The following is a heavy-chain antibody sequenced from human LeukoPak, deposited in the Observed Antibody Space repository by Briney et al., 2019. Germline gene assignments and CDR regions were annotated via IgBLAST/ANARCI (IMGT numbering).Heavy chain of an antibody. CDR1: GFTFSSYG. D-gene: IGHD3-3*01. Sequence: PGRSLRLSCAASGFTFSSYGMHWVRQAPGKGLEWVAVIWYDGSNKYYADSVKGRFTISRDNSKNALYLQMNSLRAEDTAVYYCARGFLEWLLYNYYYGMDAWGQGTTVTVSS. CDR2: IWYDGSNK. CDR3: ARGFLEWLLYNYYYGMDA. V-gene: IGHV3-33*01. J-gene: IGHJ6*02.